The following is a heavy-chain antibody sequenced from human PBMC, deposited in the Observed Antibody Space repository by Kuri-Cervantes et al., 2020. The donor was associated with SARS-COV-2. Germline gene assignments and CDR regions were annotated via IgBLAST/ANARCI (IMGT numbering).Heavy chain of an antibody. D-gene: IGHD3-3*01. CDR2: INPNNGDT. J-gene: IGHJ5*02. CDR1: GYTFRSYA. Sequence: ASVKVSCKASGYTFRSYAMNWVRQAPGHGLEWMGRINPNNGDTSYAQKFQGRVTMTTDTSTSTAYMELRSLRSDDTAVYYCARVPYYDFWSGYPWFDPWGQGTLVTVSS. CDR3: ARVPYYDFWSGYPWFDP. V-gene: IGHV1-18*01.